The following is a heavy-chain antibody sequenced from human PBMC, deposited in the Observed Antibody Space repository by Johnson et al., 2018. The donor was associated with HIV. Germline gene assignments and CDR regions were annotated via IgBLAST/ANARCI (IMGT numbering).Heavy chain of an antibody. CDR1: GFTFSSYG. V-gene: IGHV3-30*19. D-gene: IGHD2/OR15-2a*01. CDR2: ISYDGSNK. J-gene: IGHJ3*02. CDR3: TTANIVGTFDI. Sequence: QVQLVESGGGVVQPGRSLRLSCAASGFTFSSYGMHWVRQAPGKGLEWVAVISYDGSNKYYADSVKGRFTISRDSAKNTLYLQMSSLKTEETAVYYCTTANIVGTFDIWGPGTMVTVS.